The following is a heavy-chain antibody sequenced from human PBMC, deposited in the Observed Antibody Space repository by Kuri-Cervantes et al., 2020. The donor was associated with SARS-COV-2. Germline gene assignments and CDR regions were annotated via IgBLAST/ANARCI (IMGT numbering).Heavy chain of an antibody. Sequence: ASVQVSCKASGYTFTSYAMHWVRQAPGQRLEWMGWINAGNGNTKYSQKFQGRVTITRDTSASTAYMELSSLRSEDTAVYYCARVSLGEYCGGDCYVGPIQPFDCWGQGTLVTVSS. J-gene: IGHJ4*02. CDR1: GYTFTSYA. V-gene: IGHV1-3*01. CDR3: ARVSLGEYCGGDCYVGPIQPFDC. D-gene: IGHD2-21*02. CDR2: INAGNGNT.